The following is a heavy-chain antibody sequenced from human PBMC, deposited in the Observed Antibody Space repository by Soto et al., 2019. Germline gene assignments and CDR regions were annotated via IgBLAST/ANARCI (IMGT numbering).Heavy chain of an antibody. V-gene: IGHV3-66*01. CDR2: IFPGGST. Sequence: EVQLMESGGGLVQPGGSLRLSCAASGFTVSSNFMNWVRQAPGKGLEWLSVIFPGGSTYYADSMKGRFTISRDISKNTVFLQMNSLRAEDTAVYFCARRALNHAFVDYWGQGTLVTVSS. CDR3: ARRALNHAFVDY. J-gene: IGHJ4*02. D-gene: IGHD3-10*01. CDR1: GFTVSSNF.